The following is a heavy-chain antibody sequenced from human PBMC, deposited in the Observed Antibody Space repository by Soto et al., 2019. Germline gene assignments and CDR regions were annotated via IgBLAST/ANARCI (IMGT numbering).Heavy chain of an antibody. CDR3: AKVTSSWSTLFDY. D-gene: IGHD6-13*01. Sequence: GGSLRLSCAASGFSFSTYSMNWVRQAPGKGLEWVSYISSASATIYYADSVKGRFTISRDNAKNTLYLQMNSLRAEDTAEYYCAKVTSSWSTLFDYWGQGTLVTVSS. V-gene: IGHV3-48*01. CDR1: GFSFSTYS. J-gene: IGHJ4*02. CDR2: ISSASATI.